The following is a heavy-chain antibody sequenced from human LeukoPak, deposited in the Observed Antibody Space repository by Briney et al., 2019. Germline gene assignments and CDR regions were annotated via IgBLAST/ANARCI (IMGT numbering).Heavy chain of an antibody. CDR2: ISTYNGDT. D-gene: IGHD5-18*01. J-gene: IGHJ4*02. Sequence: ASVKVSCKASGYTFTTYGISWLRQAPGQGLEWMAWISTYNGDTNYAQKFQGRLTLTTDTSTSTVYMELRSLRSDDTAVNYCARRGSVETPMSNWEWWYWGQGTLVTVSS. CDR3: ARRGSVETPMSNWEWWY. V-gene: IGHV1-18*01. CDR1: GYTFTTYG.